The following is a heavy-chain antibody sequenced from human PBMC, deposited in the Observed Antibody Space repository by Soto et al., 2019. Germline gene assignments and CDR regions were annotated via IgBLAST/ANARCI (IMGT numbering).Heavy chain of an antibody. CDR3: ARDAQYSSRWHPIDF. V-gene: IGHV1-18*01. D-gene: IGHD6-13*01. Sequence: ASVKVSCKASGYSFTDYGISWVRQAPGQGLEWMGWIHTYNGHTNYAQKVQGRVTMTTDTSTSTAYMELRSLRPDDTAVYYCARDAQYSSRWHPIDFWG. CDR2: IHTYNGHT. J-gene: IGHJ4*01. CDR1: GYSFTDYG.